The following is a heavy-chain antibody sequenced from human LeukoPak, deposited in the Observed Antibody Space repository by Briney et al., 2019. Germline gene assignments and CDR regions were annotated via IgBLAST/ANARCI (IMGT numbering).Heavy chain of an antibody. Sequence: PSETLSLTCAVSGGSISSSNWWSWVRQPPGKGLEWIGEVYHSGSTNYNPSLKSRVTISVDKSKNHFSLKLSSVTAADRAVYYCAGNYVWGSYRDTYFDYWGQGTLVTVSS. J-gene: IGHJ4*02. CDR1: GGSISSSNW. D-gene: IGHD3-16*02. CDR2: VYHSGST. CDR3: AGNYVWGSYRDTYFDY. V-gene: IGHV4-4*02.